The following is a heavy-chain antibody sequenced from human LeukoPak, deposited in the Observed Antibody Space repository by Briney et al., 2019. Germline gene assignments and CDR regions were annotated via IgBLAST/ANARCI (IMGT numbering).Heavy chain of an antibody. CDR3: ASHKGYDYFDY. Sequence: PSETLSLTCTVSGGSISSYYWSWLRQPPGKGLEWIGYIYNSGSSNYNPSLKSRVTISVDTSKNQFSLKLRSVTAADTAVDYCASHKGYDYFDYWGQGTLVTVSS. CDR2: IYNSGSS. V-gene: IGHV4-59*01. J-gene: IGHJ4*02. CDR1: GGSISSYY. D-gene: IGHD5-12*01.